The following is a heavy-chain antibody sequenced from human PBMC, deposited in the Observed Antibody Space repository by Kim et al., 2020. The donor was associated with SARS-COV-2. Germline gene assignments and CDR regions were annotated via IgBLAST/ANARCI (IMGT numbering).Heavy chain of an antibody. CDR3: ASDGGPLVYCSGGSCPLDY. V-gene: IGHV4-61*01. CDR2: IYYSGST. Sequence: SETLSLTCTVSGGSVSSGSYYWSWIRQPPGKGLEWIGYIYYSGSTNYNPSLKSRVTISVDTSKNQFSLKLSSVTAADTAVYYCASDGGPLVYCSGGSCPLDYWGQGNLVTVSS. CDR1: GGSVSSGSYY. D-gene: IGHD2-15*01. J-gene: IGHJ4*02.